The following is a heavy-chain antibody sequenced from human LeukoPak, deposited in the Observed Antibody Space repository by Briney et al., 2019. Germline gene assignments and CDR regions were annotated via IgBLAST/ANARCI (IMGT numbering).Heavy chain of an antibody. J-gene: IGHJ5*02. V-gene: IGHV4-59*08. CDR2: IYYSGST. CDR3: ARQGMITFGGVIVYDWFDP. Sequence: PSETLSLTCTVSGGSISSYYWSWIRQPPGKGLEWIGYIYYSGSTNYNPSLKSRVTISVDTSKNQFSLKLSSVTAADTAVYYCARQGMITFGGVIVYDWFDPWGQGTLVTVSS. D-gene: IGHD3-16*02. CDR1: GGSISSYY.